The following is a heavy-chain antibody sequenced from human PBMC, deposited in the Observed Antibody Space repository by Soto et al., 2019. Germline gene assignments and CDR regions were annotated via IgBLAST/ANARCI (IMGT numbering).Heavy chain of an antibody. J-gene: IGHJ3*02. CDR2: INAGNGNT. CDR3: ARMAPFNYDSSGYPDVFDI. D-gene: IGHD3-22*01. Sequence: GASVKVSCKASGYTFTSYAMHWVRQAPGQRLEWMGWINAGNGNTKYSQKFQGRVTITRDTSASTAYMELSSLRSEDTAVYYCARMAPFNYDSSGYPDVFDIWGQGTMVTVSS. CDR1: GYTFTSYA. V-gene: IGHV1-3*01.